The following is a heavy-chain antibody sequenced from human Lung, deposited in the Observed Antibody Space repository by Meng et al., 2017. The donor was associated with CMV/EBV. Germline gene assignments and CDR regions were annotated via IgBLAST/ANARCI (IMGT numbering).Heavy chain of an antibody. CDR1: GGSVRSSFYY. D-gene: IGHD4-17*01. Sequence: SXTVSGGSVRSSFYYWSWIRQSPGKGLEWIGYIYYSGSTDYNTSLKSRVTMSIDTSKNQISLKLSSVTAADTAVYYCARSPTGDYAMDVWGQGTXVTVSS. CDR2: IYYSGST. J-gene: IGHJ6*02. CDR3: ARSPTGDYAMDV. V-gene: IGHV4-61*01.